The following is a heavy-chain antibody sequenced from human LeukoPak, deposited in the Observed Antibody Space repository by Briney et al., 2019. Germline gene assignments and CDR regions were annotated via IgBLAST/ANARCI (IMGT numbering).Heavy chain of an antibody. D-gene: IGHD3-22*01. CDR3: AKDPPDSSGFPYYFDY. CDR1: GFTFSSYA. J-gene: IGHJ4*02. CDR2: ISGSGGST. Sequence: GGSLRLSCAASGFTFSSYAMSWVRQAPGEGLEWVSAISGSGGSTYYADSVKGRFTISRDNSKNTLYLQMNSLRAEDTAVYYCAKDPPDSSGFPYYFDYWGQGTLVTVSS. V-gene: IGHV3-23*01.